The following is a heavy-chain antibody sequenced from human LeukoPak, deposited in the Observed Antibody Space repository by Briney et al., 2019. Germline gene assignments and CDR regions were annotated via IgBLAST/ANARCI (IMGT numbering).Heavy chain of an antibody. Sequence: GGSLRLSCAASGFTFSSYSMNWVRQAPGKGLEWVSSISSSSSYIYYADSVKGRFTISRDNSKNTLYLQMNSLRAEDTAVYYCSYPRSGGGYYRYYFDYWGQGTLVTVSS. CDR2: ISSSSSYI. V-gene: IGHV3-21*04. D-gene: IGHD3-22*01. CDR3: SYPRSGGGYYRYYFDY. J-gene: IGHJ4*02. CDR1: GFTFSSYS.